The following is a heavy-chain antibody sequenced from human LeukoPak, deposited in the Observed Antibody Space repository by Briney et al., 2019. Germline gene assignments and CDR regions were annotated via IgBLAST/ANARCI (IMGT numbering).Heavy chain of an antibody. J-gene: IGHJ4*02. CDR1: GYTFTGYY. V-gene: IGHV1-2*02. CDR2: INPNSGGT. D-gene: IGHD5-12*01. CDR3: ARGRNIVATGIYYFDY. Sequence: ASVKVSCKASGYTFTGYYMHWVRQAPGQGLEWMGWINPNSGGTNYAQKFQGRVTMTRDTSISTAYMELSRLRSDDTAVYYCARGRNIVATGIYYFDYWGQGTLVTVSS.